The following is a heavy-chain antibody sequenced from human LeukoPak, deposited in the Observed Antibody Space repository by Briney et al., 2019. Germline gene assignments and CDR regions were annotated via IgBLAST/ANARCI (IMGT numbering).Heavy chain of an antibody. J-gene: IGHJ4*02. D-gene: IGHD4-11*01. CDR1: GFTLNRYS. CDR2: ISNSGSPI. V-gene: IGHV3-48*01. CDR3: ARGLALGLTVTPKAFDY. Sequence: GGSLRLSRVFSGFTLNRYSMNCVRQALRRGLGWISYISNSGSPIYYADSVKGRFTISRDKDKSSLYLQMNSLTAEDTAVYYCARGLALGLTVTPKAFDYWGQGTLVTVSS.